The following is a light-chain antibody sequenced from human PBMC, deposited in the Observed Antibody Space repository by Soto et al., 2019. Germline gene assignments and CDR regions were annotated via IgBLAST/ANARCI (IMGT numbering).Light chain of an antibody. CDR3: EAWDDSLSAVV. J-gene: IGLJ2*01. V-gene: IGLV1-47*01. Sequence: QLVLTQPPSASGTPGQRVTISCSGSSSNIGSNYVYWYQQFPGSAPKLLIYRNDQRPSGVPDRFSGSKSGTSASLAISGPRSEDEADYYCEAWDDSLSAVVFGGGTKVTVL. CDR1: SSNIGSNY. CDR2: RND.